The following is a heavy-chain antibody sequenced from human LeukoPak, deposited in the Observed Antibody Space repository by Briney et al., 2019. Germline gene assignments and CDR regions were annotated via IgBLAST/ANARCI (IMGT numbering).Heavy chain of an antibody. V-gene: IGHV3-7*01. CDR3: ARAGEWGLPDYFDY. D-gene: IGHD1-26*01. CDR1: GFTFSSYW. J-gene: IGHJ4*02. Sequence: GGSLRLSCAASGFTFSSYWMSWVRQAPGKGLEWVANIKQDGSEKYYVDSVKGRFTISRDNAKNSLYLQMNSLRAEDTAVYYCARAGEWGLPDYFDYWGQGTLVTVSS. CDR2: IKQDGSEK.